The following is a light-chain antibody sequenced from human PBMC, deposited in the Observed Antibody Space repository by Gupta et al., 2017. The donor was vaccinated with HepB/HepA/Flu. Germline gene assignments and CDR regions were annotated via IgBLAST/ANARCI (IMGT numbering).Light chain of an antibody. J-gene: IGLJ2*01. CDR3: AAWDDSLWGV. CDR2: SNN. V-gene: IGLV1-47*01. CDR1: SSNIGTYR. Sequence: QSVPTQPPSASGAPGTSVTISCSGSSSNIGTYRVYWYRQVPGTAPTVLIYSNNQRPPGVPDRLSGSKSGTSASRAISGLRSEDEAIYDCAAWDDSLWGVFGGGTKLTVL.